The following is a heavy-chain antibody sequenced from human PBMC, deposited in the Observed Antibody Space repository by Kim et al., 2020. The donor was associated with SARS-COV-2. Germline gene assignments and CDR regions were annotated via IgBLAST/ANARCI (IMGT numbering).Heavy chain of an antibody. CDR2: ISGSGGST. J-gene: IGHJ6*04. CDR1: GFTFSSYA. Sequence: GGSLRLSCAASGFTFSSYAMSWVRQAPGKGLEWVSAISGSGGSTYYADSVKGRFTISRDNSKNTLYLQMNSLRAEDTAVYYCAKDQKSGEWSGYYWDVWGKGTTVTVSS. V-gene: IGHV3-23*01. CDR3: AKDQKSGEWSGYYWDV. D-gene: IGHD3-3*01.